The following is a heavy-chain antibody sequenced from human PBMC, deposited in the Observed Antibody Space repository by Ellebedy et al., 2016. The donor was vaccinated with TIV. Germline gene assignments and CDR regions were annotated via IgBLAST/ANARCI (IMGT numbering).Heavy chain of an antibody. J-gene: IGHJ5*02. V-gene: IGHV2-26*01. Sequence: SGPTLVKPTETLTLTCTVSGFSLTNARMGVSWIRQPPGKALEWLAHIFSNDEKSYSTSLKSRLTISKDTSKSQVVLTMTNMDPVDTATNYCARIRRSNYEPNWFDPWGQGTLVTVSS. CDR3: ARIRRSNYEPNWFDP. CDR2: IFSNDEK. CDR1: GFSLTNARMG. D-gene: IGHD1-26*01.